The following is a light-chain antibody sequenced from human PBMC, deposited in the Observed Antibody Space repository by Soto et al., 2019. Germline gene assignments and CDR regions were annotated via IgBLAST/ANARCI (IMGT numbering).Light chain of an antibody. CDR1: SSDVGGYNY. CDR3: SSFAGNNNLV. CDR2: EVS. Sequence: QSVLTQPPSASGSPGQSVTISCTGTSSDVGGYNYVSWYQQHPGKDPKLMISEVSKRPSGVPDRFSGSKSGNTASLTVSGLQAEYEADYYCSSFAGNNNLVFGGGTKVTVL. J-gene: IGLJ2*01. V-gene: IGLV2-8*01.